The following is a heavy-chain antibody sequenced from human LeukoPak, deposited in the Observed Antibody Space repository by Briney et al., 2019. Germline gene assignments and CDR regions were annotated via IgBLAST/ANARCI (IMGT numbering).Heavy chain of an antibody. CDR1: GLIFSNYG. D-gene: IGHD1-14*01. CDR3: ARGSEHLDNWFDP. CDR2: ISGSSSLI. Sequence: PGGSLTLSCAASGLIFSNYGMNWVRQAPGKGLEWISYISGSSSLIHQADSVKGRFTISRDNAKNLVSLQMSSLRDEDTAVYYCARGSEHLDNWFDPWGQGTLVTVSS. J-gene: IGHJ5*02. V-gene: IGHV3-48*02.